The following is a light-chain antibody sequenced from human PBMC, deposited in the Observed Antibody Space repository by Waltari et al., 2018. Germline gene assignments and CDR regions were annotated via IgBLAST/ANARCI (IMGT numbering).Light chain of an antibody. J-gene: IGLJ1*01. Sequence: QSALTQPASVSGSPGPSITISCSGTDSDVGAYAFVSWYQQHPGKAPHLIIYEVSNRPSGISNRFSASKSGNTASLTISGLQAEDEADYYCSSYTTSSAPGVFGTGTRVTVL. CDR3: SSYTTSSAPGV. CDR2: EVS. V-gene: IGLV2-14*01. CDR1: DSDVGAYAF.